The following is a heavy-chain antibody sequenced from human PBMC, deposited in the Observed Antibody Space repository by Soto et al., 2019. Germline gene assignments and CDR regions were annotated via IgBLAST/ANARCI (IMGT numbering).Heavy chain of an antibody. D-gene: IGHD2-2*01. Sequence: PSETLSLTCTVSGGSISSGDYYWSWIRQPPGKGLEWIGYIYYSGTTYYNPSLKSRATISVDTSKNQFSLKLSSVTAADTAVYYCARYCNSSSCSDFDYWGQGTLVTVSS. CDR2: IYYSGTT. CDR3: ARYCNSSSCSDFDY. V-gene: IGHV4-30-4*01. J-gene: IGHJ4*02. CDR1: GGSISSGDYY.